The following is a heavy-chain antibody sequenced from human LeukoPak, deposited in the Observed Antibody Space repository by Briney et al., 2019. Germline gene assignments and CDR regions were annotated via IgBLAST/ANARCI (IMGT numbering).Heavy chain of an antibody. CDR1: GYTFTSYD. Sequence: ASVKVSCKASGYTFTSYDINWVRQATGQGLEWMGWMNPDSGNTGYAQKFQGRVTMTRNTSISTAYMELSSLRSEDTAVYYRARSYYDSSGYDDAFDIWGQGTMVTVSS. CDR2: MNPDSGNT. D-gene: IGHD3-22*01. CDR3: ARSYYDSSGYDDAFDI. V-gene: IGHV1-8*01. J-gene: IGHJ3*02.